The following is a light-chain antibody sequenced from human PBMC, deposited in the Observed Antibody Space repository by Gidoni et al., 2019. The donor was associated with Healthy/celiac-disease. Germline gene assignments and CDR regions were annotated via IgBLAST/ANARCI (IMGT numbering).Light chain of an antibody. CDR2: GAS. V-gene: IGKV3-20*01. Sequence: ELALPHSPGTPSLSPGERATLSCRASNSVGSSYLAWYQQKPGQAPRLLIYGASSRATGIPDRFSGSGSGTDFTLSISRLEPEDFAVYYCQQYGSSPRTFGQGTKVEIK. CDR3: QQYGSSPRT. J-gene: IGKJ1*01. CDR1: NSVGSSY.